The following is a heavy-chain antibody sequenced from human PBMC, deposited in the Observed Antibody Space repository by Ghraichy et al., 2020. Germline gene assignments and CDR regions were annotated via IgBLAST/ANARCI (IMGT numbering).Heavy chain of an antibody. CDR1: GGSFSGYY. Sequence: SETLSLTCAVYGGSFSGYYWSWIRQPPGKGLEWIGEINHSGSTNYNPSLKSRVTISVDTSKNQFSLKLSSVTAADTAVYYCASQSNIAARFDYWGQGALVTVSS. J-gene: IGHJ4*02. V-gene: IGHV4-34*01. CDR2: INHSGST. D-gene: IGHD6-6*01. CDR3: ASQSNIAARFDY.